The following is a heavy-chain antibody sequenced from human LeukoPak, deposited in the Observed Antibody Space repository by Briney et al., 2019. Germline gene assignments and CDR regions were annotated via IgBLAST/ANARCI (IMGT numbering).Heavy chain of an antibody. CDR1: GFTFEGCA. V-gene: IGHV3-9*01. Sequence: GGSLRLSCAASGFTFEGCAMHWVRQAPGKGPEWVSSINWDSGYIEYADSVRGRFTISRDNAKNSLYLQMNSLKAGDTALYYCAREGSVCSNGICRYFDFWGQGTLVTVSS. J-gene: IGHJ4*02. D-gene: IGHD2-8*01. CDR3: AREGSVCSNGICRYFDF. CDR2: INWDSGYI.